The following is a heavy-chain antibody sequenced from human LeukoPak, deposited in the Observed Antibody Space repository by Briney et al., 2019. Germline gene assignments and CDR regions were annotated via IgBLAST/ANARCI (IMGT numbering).Heavy chain of an antibody. D-gene: IGHD5-18*01. Sequence: GGSLRLFCAASGFTFDDYAMHWVRQAPGKGLEWVSGISWNSGSIGYADSVKGRFTISRDNAKNSLYLQMNSLRAEDTALYYCASGYSSGGDYWGQGTLVTVSS. CDR1: GFTFDDYA. CDR3: ASGYSSGGDY. CDR2: ISWNSGSI. V-gene: IGHV3-9*01. J-gene: IGHJ4*02.